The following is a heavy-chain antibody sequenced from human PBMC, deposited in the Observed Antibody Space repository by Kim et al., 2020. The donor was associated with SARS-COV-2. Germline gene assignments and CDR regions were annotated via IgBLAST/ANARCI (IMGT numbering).Heavy chain of an antibody. CDR3: AGTRSRYYYYGMDV. J-gene: IGHJ6*02. Sequence: SETLSLTCAVSGGSISSGGYSWSWFRQPPGKGLEWIGYIYHSGSTYYNPSLKSRVTISVDRSKNQFSLKLSSVTAADTAVYYCAGTRSRYYYYGMDVWGQGTTVTVSS. CDR1: GGSISSGGYS. CDR2: IYHSGST. V-gene: IGHV4-30-2*01. D-gene: IGHD2-2*01.